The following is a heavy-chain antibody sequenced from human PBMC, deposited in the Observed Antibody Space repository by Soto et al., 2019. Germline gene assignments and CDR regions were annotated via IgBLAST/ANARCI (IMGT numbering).Heavy chain of an antibody. CDR1: DFSFGGFA. D-gene: IGHD5-18*01. CDR3: AKGSRGYTAYYFDY. CDR2: ISGSGASA. J-gene: IGHJ4*02. Sequence: EVQLLESGGGLVQPGGSLRLSCAASDFSFGGFAMSWVRQAPGKGLEWVSSISGSGASAFYADSVWGRFTISRDNTRNIVSLQMNSLRAEDTAQYYCAKGSRGYTAYYFDYWGQGTRITVSS. V-gene: IGHV3-23*01.